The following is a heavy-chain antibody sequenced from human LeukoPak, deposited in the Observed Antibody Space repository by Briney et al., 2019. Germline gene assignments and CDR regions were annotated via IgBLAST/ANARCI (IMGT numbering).Heavy chain of an antibody. J-gene: IGHJ3*02. Sequence: PGGSLRLSCAASGFTFSSYGMHWVRQAPGKGLEWVSAISGSGGSTYYADSVKGRFTISRDNSKNTLYLQMNSLRAEDTAVYFCAKDFSPRYASGYDSFDMWGQGTLVTVSS. CDR1: GFTFSSYG. CDR3: AKDFSPRYASGYDSFDM. V-gene: IGHV3-23*01. D-gene: IGHD5-12*01. CDR2: ISGSGGST.